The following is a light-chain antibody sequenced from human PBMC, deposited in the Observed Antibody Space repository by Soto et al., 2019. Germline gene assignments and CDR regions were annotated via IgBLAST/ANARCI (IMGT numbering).Light chain of an antibody. CDR2: GPS. J-gene: IGKJ1*01. CDR1: QSISGNF. V-gene: IGKV3-20*01. Sequence: EIVLTQSPGTLSLSPGERATLSCRASQSISGNFLAWYQQKPGQAPRLLIYGPSSRATDIPDRFSGSGSGTDFTLTISRMEPEDFAVYYCQQYCSSPPWTFGQGTKVDIK. CDR3: QQYCSSPPWT.